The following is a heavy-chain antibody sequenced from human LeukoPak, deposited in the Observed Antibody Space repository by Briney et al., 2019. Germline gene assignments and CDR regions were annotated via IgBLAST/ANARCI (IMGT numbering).Heavy chain of an antibody. CDR2: MNPNSGNT. J-gene: IGHJ6*03. D-gene: IGHD4/OR15-4a*01. V-gene: IGHV1-8*03. Sequence: GASVTVSCKASGYTFTGYYMHWVRQAPGQGLEWMGWMNPNSGNTGYAQKFQGRVTITRNTSISTAYMEVSSLRSDDTAVYYCARERGAHMDVWGKGTTVTVSS. CDR3: ARERGAHMDV. CDR1: GYTFTGYY.